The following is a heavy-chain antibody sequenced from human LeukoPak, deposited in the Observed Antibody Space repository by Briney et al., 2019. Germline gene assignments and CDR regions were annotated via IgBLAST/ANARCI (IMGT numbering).Heavy chain of an antibody. J-gene: IGHJ4*02. V-gene: IGHV4-34*01. D-gene: IGHD3-9*01. CDR3: ARVSYYDILTGYYNVIDYFDY. CDR1: GGSFSGYY. CDR2: INHSGST. Sequence: SETLSPTCAVYGGSFSGYYWSWIRQPPGKGLEWIGEINHSGSTNYNPSLKSRVTISVDTSKNQFSLKLSSVTAADTAVYYCARVSYYDILTGYYNVIDYFDYWGQGTLVTVSS.